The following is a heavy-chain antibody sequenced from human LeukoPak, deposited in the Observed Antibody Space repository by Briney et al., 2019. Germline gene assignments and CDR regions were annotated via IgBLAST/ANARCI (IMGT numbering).Heavy chain of an antibody. D-gene: IGHD6-6*01. J-gene: IGHJ3*02. V-gene: IGHV3-21*01. Sequence: PGGSLRLSCATSGFTFSSYSMNWVRQAPGKALEWVPSISSSSLYIYYADSVRGRFTISRDNAKSSLYLQMNSLRAEDTAVYYCAGPRYSSSSSAFDIWGQGTMVTVSS. CDR2: ISSSSLYI. CDR3: AGPRYSSSSSAFDI. CDR1: GFTFSSYS.